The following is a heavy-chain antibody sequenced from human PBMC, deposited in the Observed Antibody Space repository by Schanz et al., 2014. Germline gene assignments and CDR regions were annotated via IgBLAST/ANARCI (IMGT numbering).Heavy chain of an antibody. CDR2: MNESHSTI. CDR3: ARPALWFGDNCFDP. V-gene: IGHV3-23*04. D-gene: IGHD3-10*01. CDR1: GFSFSSYA. Sequence: EVQLVESGGGLVQPGGSLRLSCAASGFSFSSYAMGWVRQARGKGLEWVSAMNESHSTIYYADSVRGRFTISRDNAENTLFLQMNSLRAEDTAVYYCARPALWFGDNCFDPWGQGTLVTVSS. J-gene: IGHJ5*02.